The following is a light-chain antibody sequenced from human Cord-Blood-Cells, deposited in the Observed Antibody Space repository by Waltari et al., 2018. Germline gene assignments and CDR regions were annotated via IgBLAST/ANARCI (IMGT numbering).Light chain of an antibody. CDR3: QSYDSSLSGSV. Sequence: QSVLTQPPSVSGAPGQRVTISCTGSSSNIGAGYDVHSYQQPPGTAPKLLISGNSNRPSGVPDRFSGSKSGTSASLAITGLQAEDEADYYCQSYDSSLSGSVFGGGTKLTVL. CDR1: SSNIGAGYD. V-gene: IGLV1-40*01. J-gene: IGLJ2*01. CDR2: GNS.